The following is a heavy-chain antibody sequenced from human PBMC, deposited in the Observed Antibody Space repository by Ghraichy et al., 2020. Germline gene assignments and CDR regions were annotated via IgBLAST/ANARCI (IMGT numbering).Heavy chain of an antibody. J-gene: IGHJ3*02. CDR1: GFTLSSYG. CDR3: ARDSQELLGYDAFDI. Sequence: GGSLRLSCAASGFTLSSYGMHWVRQAPGKGLEWVAVIWYDGSNKYYADSVKGRFTISRDNSKNTLYLQMNSLRAEDTAVYYCARDSQELLGYDAFDIRGQGTMVTVSS. V-gene: IGHV3-33*08. CDR2: IWYDGSNK. D-gene: IGHD1-26*01.